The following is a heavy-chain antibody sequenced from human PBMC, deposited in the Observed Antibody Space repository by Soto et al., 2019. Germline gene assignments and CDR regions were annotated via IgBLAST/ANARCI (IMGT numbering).Heavy chain of an antibody. J-gene: IGHJ4*02. D-gene: IGHD4-17*01. CDR1: GFAFSDPY. Sequence: QVQLVESGGGLVKPGGSLRLSCAASGFAFSDPYMSWIRQAPGKGLEWISYISSSGSTIYYADSVKGRFTISRDNAKKSPYRQMDSLTADDTAVYYCARGGASVTTPFDYWGQGTQVTVSS. V-gene: IGHV3-11*01. CDR3: ARGGASVTTPFDY. CDR2: ISSSGSTI.